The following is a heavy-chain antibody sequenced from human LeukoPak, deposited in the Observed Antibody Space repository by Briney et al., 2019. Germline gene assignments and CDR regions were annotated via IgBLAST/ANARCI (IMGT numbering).Heavy chain of an antibody. CDR2: ISYDGSNK. CDR3: AKDFSTTVRDYFDY. CDR1: GFTFSSYG. V-gene: IGHV3-30*18. D-gene: IGHD4-17*01. J-gene: IGHJ4*02. Sequence: GGSLRLSCAASGFTFSSYGMHWVRQAPGKGLEWVAVISYDGSNKYYADSVKGRFTISRDNSKNTLYLQMNSLRAEDTAVYYCAKDFSTTVRDYFDYWGRGTLVTVSS.